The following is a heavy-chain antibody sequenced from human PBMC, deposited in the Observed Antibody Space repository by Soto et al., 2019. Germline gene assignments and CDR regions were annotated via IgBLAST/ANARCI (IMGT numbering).Heavy chain of an antibody. D-gene: IGHD2-15*01. J-gene: IGHJ6*02. CDR3: ARLKLPYYYYYGMDV. V-gene: IGHV5-51*01. CDR2: IYPGDSDT. Sequence: GESLKISCNGSGYSFTSYWIGWVRQMPGKGLEWMGIIYPGDSDTRYSPSFQGQVTISADKSISTAYLQWSSLKASDTAMYYCARLKLPYYYYYGMDVWGQGTTVTVSS. CDR1: GYSFTSYW.